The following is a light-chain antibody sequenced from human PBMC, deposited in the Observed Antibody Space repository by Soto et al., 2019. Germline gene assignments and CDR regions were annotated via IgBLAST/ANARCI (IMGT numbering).Light chain of an antibody. Sequence: EIVLTPSPATPSLSPGERATLSCRASQSVRSSNLAGYQQKPGQAPRLLSYGASSRAPGIPHRFSGSGSGTDFTLPISKLEPEDFAVYYCQQYGSSPRTFGQGTKVDIK. CDR3: QQYGSSPRT. CDR1: QSVRSSN. J-gene: IGKJ1*01. V-gene: IGKV3-20*01. CDR2: GAS.